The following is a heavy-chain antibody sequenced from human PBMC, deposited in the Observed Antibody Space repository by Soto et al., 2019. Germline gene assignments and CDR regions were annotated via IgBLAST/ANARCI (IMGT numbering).Heavy chain of an antibody. V-gene: IGHV1-8*01. D-gene: IGHD3-16*01. CDR3: ARMATFGSLNWFDP. CDR1: GYSFTNND. CDR2: MNPGSGDT. J-gene: IGHJ5*02. Sequence: ASVKVSCKASGYSFTNNDVSWVRQATGQGLEWMGWMNPGSGDTGYAQKFQGRVTMTRDIPIATAYMELSSLRSDDTAIYYCARMATFGSLNWFDPWGQGTLVTVSS.